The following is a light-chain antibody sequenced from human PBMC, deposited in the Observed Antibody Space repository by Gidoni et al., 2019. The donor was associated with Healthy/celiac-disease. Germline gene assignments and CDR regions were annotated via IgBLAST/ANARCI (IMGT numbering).Light chain of an antibody. V-gene: IGKV1-39*01. CDR3: QQSYSTLTT. J-gene: IGKJ1*01. Sequence: DIQMTQSPSSLSASVGDRVTITCRASQSISSYLHWYQQKLGKAPKLLIYAASSLQSGVPSRFRGSGSGTDFTLTISGLQPEDFAIYYCQQSYSTLTTFGQGTKVEIK. CDR1: QSISSY. CDR2: AAS.